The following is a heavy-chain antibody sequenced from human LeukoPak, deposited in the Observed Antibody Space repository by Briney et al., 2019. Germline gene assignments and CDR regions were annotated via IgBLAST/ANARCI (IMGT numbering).Heavy chain of an antibody. CDR1: GFTFSDYY. V-gene: IGHV3-11*06. D-gene: IGHD5-12*01. CDR2: ISSSTSYR. Sequence: GSLRLSCAASGFTFSDYYMSWIRQAPGKGLEWVSYISSSTSYRNYADSVKGRFTISRENAKNSPYLQMNSLRAEDTALYYCARGIEATRRSAGTCNYFDYWGQGTLVTVSS. J-gene: IGHJ4*02. CDR3: ARGIEATRRSAGTCNYFDY.